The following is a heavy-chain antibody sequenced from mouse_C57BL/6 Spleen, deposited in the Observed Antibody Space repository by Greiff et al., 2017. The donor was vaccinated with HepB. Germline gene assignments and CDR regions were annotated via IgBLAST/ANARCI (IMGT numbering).Heavy chain of an antibody. Sequence: EVHLVESGGGLVKPGGSLKLSCAASGFTFSDYGMHWVRQAPEKGLEWVAYISSGSSTIYYADTVKGRFTISRDNAKNTLFLQMTSLRSEDMAMYYCARTTVVPGWYFDVWGTGTTVTVSS. CDR3: ARTTVVPGWYFDV. V-gene: IGHV5-17*01. CDR1: GFTFSDYG. CDR2: ISSGSSTI. J-gene: IGHJ1*03. D-gene: IGHD1-1*01.